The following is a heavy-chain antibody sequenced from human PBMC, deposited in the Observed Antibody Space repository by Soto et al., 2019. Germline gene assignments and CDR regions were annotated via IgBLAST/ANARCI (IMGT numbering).Heavy chain of an antibody. CDR2: INVGDGNT. Sequence: QVHLVQSGAAVKKPGASVKVSCKPSGSTFTNYAVHWVRQAPGQRLEWMGWINVGDGNTKYSQSFQGRVAISRDTSANTAYMELSSLRSEDTGVYYCAGAVDSNWIDPWGQGTLVTVSS. V-gene: IGHV1-3*01. CDR1: GSTFTNYA. CDR3: AGAVDSNWIDP. J-gene: IGHJ5*02. D-gene: IGHD5-12*01.